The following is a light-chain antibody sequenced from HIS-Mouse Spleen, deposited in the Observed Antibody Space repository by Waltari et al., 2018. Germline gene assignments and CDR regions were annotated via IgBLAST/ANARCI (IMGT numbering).Light chain of an antibody. CDR1: QDISNY. CDR3: QQYDNLPPEYT. V-gene: IGKV1-33*01. Sequence: DIQMTQSPSSLSASVGDRVTITCQASQDISNYLNWYLQKPGKAPKLLIYDASNLETGVPSRFSGSGSGTDFTFTISSLQPEDIATYYCQQYDNLPPEYTFGQGTKLEIK. J-gene: IGKJ2*01. CDR2: DAS.